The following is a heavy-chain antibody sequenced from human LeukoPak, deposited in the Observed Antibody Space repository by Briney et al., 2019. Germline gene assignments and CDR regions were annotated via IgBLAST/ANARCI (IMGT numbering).Heavy chain of an antibody. V-gene: IGHV3-23*01. Sequence: GGSLRLSCAASGFTFSSSGMSWVRQAPGKGLEWVSAFSGSGASTYYADSVKGRFTISRDNSKNTLYPQMNSLRAEDTAVYYCASVPGYSYGYPSGYFDYWGQGTLVTVSS. CDR1: GFTFSSSG. D-gene: IGHD5-18*01. CDR3: ASVPGYSYGYPSGYFDY. J-gene: IGHJ4*02. CDR2: FSGSGAST.